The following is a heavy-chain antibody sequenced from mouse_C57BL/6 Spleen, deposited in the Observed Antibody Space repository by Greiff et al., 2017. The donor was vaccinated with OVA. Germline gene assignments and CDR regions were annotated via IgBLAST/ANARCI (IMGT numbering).Heavy chain of an antibody. Sequence: VQLQQPGAELVRPGSSVKLSCKASGYTFTSYWMDWVKQRPGQGLEWIGNIYPSDSETHYNQKFKDKATLTVDKSSSTAYMQLSSLTSEDSAVYYCAAQATDYAMDYWGQGTSVTVSS. CDR2: IYPSDSET. CDR1: GYTFTSYW. J-gene: IGHJ4*01. CDR3: AAQATDYAMDY. V-gene: IGHV1-61*01. D-gene: IGHD3-2*02.